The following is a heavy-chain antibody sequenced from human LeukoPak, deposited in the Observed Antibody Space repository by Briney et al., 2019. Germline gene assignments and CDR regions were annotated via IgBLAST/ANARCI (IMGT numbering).Heavy chain of an antibody. CDR3: ARKAAAGRLYYYGMDV. Sequence: GGSLRLSCAASGFTFRSYNMNWVRQAPGKGLEWVSSISSSSSSIYYADSVKGRFTISRDNAKNSLYLQMKSLRAEDTAVYFCARKAAAGRLYYYGMDVWGQGTTVIVSS. V-gene: IGHV3-21*01. D-gene: IGHD6-13*01. CDR1: GFTFRSYN. CDR2: ISSSSSSI. J-gene: IGHJ6*02.